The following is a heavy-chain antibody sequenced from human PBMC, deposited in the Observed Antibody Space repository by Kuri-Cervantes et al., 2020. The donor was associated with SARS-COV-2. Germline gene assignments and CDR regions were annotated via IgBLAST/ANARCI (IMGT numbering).Heavy chain of an antibody. CDR1: GGSISSYY. CDR3: ARAPSWVAAGTFYAYYYYMDV. CDR2: IYTSGST. D-gene: IGHD6-13*01. Sequence: SETLSLTCTVSGGSISSYYWSWIRQLAGKGLEWIGRIYTSGSTNYNPSLKSRVTMSVDTSKNQFSLKLSSVTAADTAVYYCARAPSWVAAGTFYAYYYYMDVWGKGTTVTVSS. V-gene: IGHV4-4*07. J-gene: IGHJ6*03.